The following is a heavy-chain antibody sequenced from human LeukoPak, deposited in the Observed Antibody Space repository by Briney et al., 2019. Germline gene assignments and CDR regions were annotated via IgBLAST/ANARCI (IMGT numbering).Heavy chain of an antibody. Sequence: SETLSLTCTVSGGSIGTYYWSWIRQSAGKGLEWIGRIYSSGSSNYNPSLKSRVTMSVDTSKNQFSLTLSSVTAADTAVYYCAREGRQDYVYFDHWGQGSLVTVSS. CDR2: IYSSGSS. D-gene: IGHD4-17*01. CDR3: AREGRQDYVYFDH. V-gene: IGHV4-4*07. J-gene: IGHJ4*02. CDR1: GGSIGTYY.